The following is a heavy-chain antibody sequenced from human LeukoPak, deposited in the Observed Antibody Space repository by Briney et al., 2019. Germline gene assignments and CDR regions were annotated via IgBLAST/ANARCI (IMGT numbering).Heavy chain of an antibody. J-gene: IGHJ1*01. D-gene: IGHD6-13*01. Sequence: PGGSLRLSCAASGFMFSDEYMSWIRQAPGKGLEWVSYISNSGDFIAYADSVKGRFTISRDNAKNSLFLQMNSLRAEDTALYYCATTTLHLSSSWYTGYFQHWGQGTLVTVSS. V-gene: IGHV3-11*01. CDR3: ATTTLHLSSSWYTGYFQH. CDR1: GFMFSDEY. CDR2: ISNSGDFI.